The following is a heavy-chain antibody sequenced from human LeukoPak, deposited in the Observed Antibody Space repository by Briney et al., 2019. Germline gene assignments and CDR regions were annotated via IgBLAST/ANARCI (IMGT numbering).Heavy chain of an antibody. CDR2: IYYSGST. CDR1: GGSISSSSYY. Sequence: SETLSLTCTVSGGSISSSSYYWGWIRQPPGKGLEWIGSIYYSGSTYYNPSLKSRVTISVDTSKNQFSLKLSSVTAADTAVYYCARGITMVRGAPNWFDPWGQGTLVTVSP. CDR3: ARGITMVRGAPNWFDP. D-gene: IGHD3-10*01. J-gene: IGHJ5*02. V-gene: IGHV4-39*07.